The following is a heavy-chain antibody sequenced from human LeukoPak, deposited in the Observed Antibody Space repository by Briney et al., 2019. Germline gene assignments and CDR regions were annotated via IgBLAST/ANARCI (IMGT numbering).Heavy chain of an antibody. V-gene: IGHV3-33*01. Sequence: PGGSLRLSCAASGFTFSSYGMHWVRQAPGKGLEWLAVKWYDGSNKYYADSVKGRFTISRDNSKNTLYLQMNSLRAEDTAVYYCAREGSYYGSGSYYFDYWGQGTLVTVSS. CDR3: AREGSYYGSGSYYFDY. D-gene: IGHD3-10*01. CDR1: GFTFSSYG. CDR2: KWYDGSNK. J-gene: IGHJ4*02.